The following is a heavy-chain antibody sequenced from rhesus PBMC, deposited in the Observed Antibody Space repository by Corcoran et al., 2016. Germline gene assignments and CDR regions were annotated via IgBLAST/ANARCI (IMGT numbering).Heavy chain of an antibody. D-gene: IGHD6-31*01. Sequence: QLQLQESGPGLVKPSETLSLTCGVSGGSIGSNSRGWTRQPPGKGLEWIGRISGSGWSTDYNPSLKSRITISTDTSKSQFSLKLSSVTAGDTAVYYCASRIAAADPSWGQGVLVTVSS. V-gene: IGHV4-173*01. CDR3: ASRIAAADPS. CDR2: ISGSGWST. CDR1: GGSIGSNS. J-gene: IGHJ4*01.